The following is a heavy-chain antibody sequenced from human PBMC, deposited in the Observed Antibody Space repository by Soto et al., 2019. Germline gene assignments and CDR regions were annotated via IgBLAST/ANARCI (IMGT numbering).Heavy chain of an antibody. J-gene: IGHJ4*02. CDR1: GGPIKTGDYY. CDR2: VFYSGAT. V-gene: IGHV4-30-4*01. CDR3: ARAGFSYGNLLF. D-gene: IGHD3-10*01. Sequence: PSETLSLTCNVSGGPIKTGDYYWNWIRQPPGKGLEWIGYVFYSGATNYSPSLKSRAAISMDTSKNQFSLSLTSVTAADTAVYYCARAGFSYGNLLFWGQGIPVPVYS.